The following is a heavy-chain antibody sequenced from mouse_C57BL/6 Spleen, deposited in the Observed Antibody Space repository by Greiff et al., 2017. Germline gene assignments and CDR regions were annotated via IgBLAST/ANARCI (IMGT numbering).Heavy chain of an antibody. V-gene: IGHV5-17*01. CDR1: GFTFSDYG. CDR3: ARPSLYGSSYDYYAMDY. Sequence: EVMLVASGGGLVKPGGSLKLSCAASGFTFSDYGMHWVRQAPEKGLEWVAYISSGSSTIYYADTVKGRFTISRDNAKNTLFLQMTSLRSEDTAMYYCARPSLYGSSYDYYAMDYWGQGTSVTVSS. D-gene: IGHD1-1*01. CDR2: ISSGSSTI. J-gene: IGHJ4*01.